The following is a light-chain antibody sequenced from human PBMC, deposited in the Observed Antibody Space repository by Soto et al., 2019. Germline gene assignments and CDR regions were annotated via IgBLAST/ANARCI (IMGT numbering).Light chain of an antibody. Sequence: EIVMTQSPATLSVSPGERXTLSCXASQSVSSNLAWYQQKPGQAPRLLIYGASTRATGIPARFSGSGSGTEFTLTISSLQSXXXXVXXXXXXXNWPPWTFGQGTKVEIK. CDR2: GAS. CDR3: XXXXNWPPWT. CDR1: QSVSSN. J-gene: IGKJ1*01. V-gene: IGKV3-15*01.